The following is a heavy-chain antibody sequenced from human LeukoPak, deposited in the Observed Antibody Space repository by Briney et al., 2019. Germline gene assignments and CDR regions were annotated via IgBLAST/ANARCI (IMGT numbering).Heavy chain of an antibody. Sequence: GSLILSCAASRVTFSNYAMCWVRQAPGEGLEWVSAISKSGSTFYADSVKGRFTISRDNSRNTLYLQMDSLRADDPAVYYCAKAWTGFGGDVWGQGTTVTVSS. V-gene: IGHV3-23*01. CDR3: AKAWTGFGGDV. D-gene: IGHD3-3*01. J-gene: IGHJ6*02. CDR1: RVTFSNYA. CDR2: ISKSGST.